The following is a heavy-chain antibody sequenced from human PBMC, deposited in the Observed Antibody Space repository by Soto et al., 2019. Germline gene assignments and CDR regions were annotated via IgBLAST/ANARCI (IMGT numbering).Heavy chain of an antibody. J-gene: IGHJ4*02. CDR3: ARDSYIWGTSFDY. Sequence: PSETLSLTCTVSGGSISSGGYYWSWIRQHPGKGLEWIGYIYYSGSTYYNPSLKSRVTISVDTSKNQFSLKLSSVTAADTAVYYCARDSYIWGTSFDYWGQGTLVTVSS. CDR2: IYYSGST. V-gene: IGHV4-31*03. CDR1: GGSISSGGYY. D-gene: IGHD3-16*01.